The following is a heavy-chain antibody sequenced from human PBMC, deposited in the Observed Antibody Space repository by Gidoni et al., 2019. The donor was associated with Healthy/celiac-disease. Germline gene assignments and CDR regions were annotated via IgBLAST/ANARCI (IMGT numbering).Heavy chain of an antibody. D-gene: IGHD1-7*01. CDR3: AKDTAGRRSVLELVPGDAFDI. V-gene: IGHV3-23*01. CDR2: ISGSGGST. Sequence: EVQLLESGGGLVQPGGSLRLSCAASGFTFSSYARSWVRQAPGKGLEWVSAISGSGGSTYYADSVKGRFTISRDNSKNTLYLQMNSLRAEDTAVYYCAKDTAGRRSVLELVPGDAFDIWGQGTMVTVSS. CDR1: GFTFSSYA. J-gene: IGHJ3*02.